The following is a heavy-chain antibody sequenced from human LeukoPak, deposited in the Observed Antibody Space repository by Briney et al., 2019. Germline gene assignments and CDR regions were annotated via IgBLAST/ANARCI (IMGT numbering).Heavy chain of an antibody. CDR1: GGSISSSSYY. J-gene: IGHJ5*02. Sequence: SETLSLTCTVPGGSISSSSYYWGWIRQPPGKGLEWIGCIYYSGSTYYNPSLKSRVTISVDTSKNQFSLKLSSVTAADTAVYYCARQNYDFWSGYSNWFDPWGQGTLVTVSS. D-gene: IGHD3-3*01. V-gene: IGHV4-39*01. CDR3: ARQNYDFWSGYSNWFDP. CDR2: IYYSGST.